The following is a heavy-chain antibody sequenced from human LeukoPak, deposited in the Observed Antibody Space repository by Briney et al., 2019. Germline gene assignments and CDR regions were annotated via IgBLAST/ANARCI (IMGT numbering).Heavy chain of an antibody. J-gene: IGHJ5*02. CDR2: IYYSGST. D-gene: IGHD2-2*01. CDR3: ARHVVVVVPAARGLGWFDP. CDR1: GGSISSYY. V-gene: IGHV4-39*01. Sequence: SETLSLTCTVSGGSISSYYWGWIRQPPGKGLEWIGSIYYSGSTYYNPSLKSRVTISVDTSKNQFSLKLSSVTAADTAVYYCARHVVVVVPAARGLGWFDPWGQGTLVTVSS.